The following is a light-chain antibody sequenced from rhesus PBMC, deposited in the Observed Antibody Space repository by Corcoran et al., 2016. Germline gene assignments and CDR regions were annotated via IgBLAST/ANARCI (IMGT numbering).Light chain of an antibody. CDR2: ASS. V-gene: IGKV1S12*01. J-gene: IGKJ4*01. CDR1: QNIYSN. CDR3: QHYYDNPLT. Sequence: DIQMIQSPSALSASVGDRVTISCRASQNIYSNLAWYQQKTGKAPKLLIYASSSLQTGIPTRFSGSGSWTDFTLTLSSRQPEDSAAYYCQHYYDNPLTFGGGTKVELK.